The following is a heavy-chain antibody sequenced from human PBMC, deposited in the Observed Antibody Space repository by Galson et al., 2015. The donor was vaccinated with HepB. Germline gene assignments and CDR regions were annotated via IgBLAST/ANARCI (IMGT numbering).Heavy chain of an antibody. J-gene: IGHJ5*02. D-gene: IGHD6-19*01. CDR1: GFTFSNYA. Sequence: SLRLSCAASGFTFSNYAMSWVRQAPGKGLEWVSAISGSGGSTYYADSVKGRFTVSRDNSKNTVYLQMNSLRAEDAAVYYCAKDSRGPYNSGWYGDPWGQGTLVTVSS. CDR3: AKDSRGPYNSGWYGDP. CDR2: ISGSGGST. V-gene: IGHV3-23*01.